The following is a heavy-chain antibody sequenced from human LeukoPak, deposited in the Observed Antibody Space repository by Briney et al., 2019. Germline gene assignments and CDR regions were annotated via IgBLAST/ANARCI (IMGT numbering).Heavy chain of an antibody. CDR3: ARGTGIEMATDY. CDR2: ISSSSSYI. J-gene: IGHJ4*02. CDR1: GFTFSSYS. V-gene: IGHV3-21*01. D-gene: IGHD5-24*01. Sequence: GGSLRLSCAASGFTFSSYSMNWVRQAPGKGLEWVSSISSSSSYIYYADSVKGRFTISRDNAKNSLYLQMNSLRAEDTAVYYCARGTGIEMATDYWGQGTLVTVS.